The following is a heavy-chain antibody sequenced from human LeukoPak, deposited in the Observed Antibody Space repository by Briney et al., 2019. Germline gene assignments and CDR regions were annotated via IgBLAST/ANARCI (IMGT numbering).Heavy chain of an antibody. J-gene: IGHJ6*02. Sequence: GASVKVSCKASGYTFTSYGISRVRQAPGQGLEWMGWISAYNGNTNYAQKLQGRVTMTTDTSTSTAYMELRSLRSDDTAVYYCARAVPYTTYYDFWSGYYWCYGMDVWGQGTTVTVSS. CDR1: GYTFTSYG. CDR3: ARAVPYTTYYDFWSGYYWCYGMDV. V-gene: IGHV1-18*01. CDR2: ISAYNGNT. D-gene: IGHD3-3*01.